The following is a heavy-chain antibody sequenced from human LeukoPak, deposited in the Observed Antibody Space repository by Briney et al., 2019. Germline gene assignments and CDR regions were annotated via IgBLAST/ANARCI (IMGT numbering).Heavy chain of an antibody. V-gene: IGHV3-23*01. CDR1: GFTFSSYA. J-gene: IGHJ4*02. CDR3: AKEYTGTFSPFPSYFDN. D-gene: IGHD1-26*01. CDR2: ITGSGGRT. Sequence: RGSLRLSCAASGFTFSSYAMNWVRQAPGKGLEWVSAITGSGGRTYYADSVKGRFTISRDNSKNTLYLQMNSLRAEDTAIYYCAKEYTGTFSPFPSYFDNWGQGTLVTVSS.